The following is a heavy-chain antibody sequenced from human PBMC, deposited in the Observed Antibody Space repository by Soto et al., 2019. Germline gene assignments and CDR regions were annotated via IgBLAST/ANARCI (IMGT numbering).Heavy chain of an antibody. D-gene: IGHD6-6*01. CDR2: IHYSGST. V-gene: IGHV4-59*01. CDR3: VTGGLAARKGRWFDP. Sequence: SETLSLACTVSGDSISSYYWGWIRQPPGKGLEWIGYIHYSGSTNYDPSLKSRVTISVDTSKHQFSLKVNSMTAADTAVYYCVTGGLAARKGRWFDPLVQGTLVTASS. CDR1: GDSISSYY. J-gene: IGHJ5*02.